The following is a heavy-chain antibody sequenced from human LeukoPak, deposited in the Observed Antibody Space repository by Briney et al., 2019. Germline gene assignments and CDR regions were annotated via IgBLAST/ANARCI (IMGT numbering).Heavy chain of an antibody. CDR3: ARNYYYGSGSDYYFDY. V-gene: IGHV3-48*03. D-gene: IGHD3-10*01. J-gene: IGHJ4*02. CDR2: ISSSGGTI. Sequence: GGSLRLSCAASGLTFSSYEMNWVRQAPGKGREWVSYISSSGGTIYYADSVKGRFTISRDNAKNSLYLQMNSLRAEDTAVYYCARNYYYGSGSDYYFDYWGQGTLVTVSS. CDR1: GLTFSSYE.